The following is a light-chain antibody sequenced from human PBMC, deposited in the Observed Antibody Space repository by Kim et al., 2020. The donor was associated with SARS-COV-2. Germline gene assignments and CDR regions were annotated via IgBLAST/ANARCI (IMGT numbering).Light chain of an antibody. CDR2: GYN. V-gene: IGLV1-40*01. CDR3: QSYDNSLSVWV. CDR1: SSNIGARYD. J-gene: IGLJ3*02. Sequence: QRVTIYCTGTSSNIGARYDVHWYQHLPGTAPKLLIYGYNNRPSGVPARFSGSKYGTSASLAITGLQAEDEADYYCQSYDNSLSVWVFGGGTKLTVL.